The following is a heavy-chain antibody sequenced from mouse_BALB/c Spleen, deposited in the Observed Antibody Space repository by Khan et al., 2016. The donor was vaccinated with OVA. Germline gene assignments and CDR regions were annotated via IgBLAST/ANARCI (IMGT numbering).Heavy chain of an antibody. D-gene: IGHD2-10*01. J-gene: IGHJ4*01. V-gene: IGHV2-6-1*01. CDR1: GFSLTNNG. CDR2: IWSDGST. Sequence: QVQLKESGPGLVAPSQSRSITCTISGFSLTNNGVHWVRQPPGKGLEWLVVIWSDGSTTYNSALKSRLTISKDNSKSQVFLKMNSLQTDDTAMYFCARQPYYHYNIMDYWGQGTSVTVSS. CDR3: ARQPYYHYNIMDY.